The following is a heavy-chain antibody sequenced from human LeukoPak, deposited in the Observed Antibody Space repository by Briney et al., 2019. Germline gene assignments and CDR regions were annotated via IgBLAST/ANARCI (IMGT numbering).Heavy chain of an antibody. CDR1: GGSITSSSYY. V-gene: IGHV4-39*07. D-gene: IGHD6-19*01. J-gene: IGHJ4*02. CDR2: IYYSGTA. Sequence: PSETLSLTCTVSGGSITSSSYYWGWIRQPPGKGLEWIGNIYYSGTAYYNPSLKSRVTMSVDTSKNQFSLELSFVSAADTAVYYCARVARFDYSSGWYDYWGQGTLVTVSS. CDR3: ARVARFDYSSGWYDY.